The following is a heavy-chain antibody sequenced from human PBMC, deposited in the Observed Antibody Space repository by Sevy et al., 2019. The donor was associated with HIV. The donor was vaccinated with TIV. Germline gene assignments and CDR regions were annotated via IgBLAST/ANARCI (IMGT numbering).Heavy chain of an antibody. CDR1: GFAFYDYS. CDR3: AREGCTRPHDY. V-gene: IGHV3-23*01. J-gene: IGHJ4*02. Sequence: GGSLRLSCAASGFAFYDYSMSWIRQAPGKGLEWVATLSFGWGKINYAASVKGRFTISRDNSKNSFYLQMDNLRVEDTALYYCAREGCTRPHDYWGQGTRVTVSS. D-gene: IGHD2-8*01. CDR2: LSFGWGKI.